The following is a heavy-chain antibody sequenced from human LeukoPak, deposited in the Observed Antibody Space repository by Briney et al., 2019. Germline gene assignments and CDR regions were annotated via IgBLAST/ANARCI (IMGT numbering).Heavy chain of an antibody. V-gene: IGHV3-30*03. J-gene: IGHJ3*02. CDR3: ARDYYDSSGALADAFDI. CDR1: GFTFRSYG. Sequence: PGRSLRLSCAASGFTFRSYGMHWVRQAPGKGLEWVAVISYDGSNKYYADSVKGRFTISRDNSKNTLYLQMNSLRAEDTAVYYCARDYYDSSGALADAFDIWGQGTMVTVSS. CDR2: ISYDGSNK. D-gene: IGHD3-22*01.